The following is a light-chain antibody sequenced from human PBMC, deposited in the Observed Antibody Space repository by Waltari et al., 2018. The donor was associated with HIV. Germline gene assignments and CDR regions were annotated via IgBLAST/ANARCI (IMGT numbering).Light chain of an antibody. CDR3: CSYAGTYTYV. CDR2: EVF. Sequence: QSALTQPRSVSGSPGQSVTIFCTGTASALGYFDYVSCYQQYPGKAPQVISYEVFQRPAGVPDRFTASKSGITASLTISGLQDEDEADYYCCSYAGTYTYVFGSGTTVTVL. J-gene: IGLJ1*01. V-gene: IGLV2-11*01. CDR1: ASALGYFDY.